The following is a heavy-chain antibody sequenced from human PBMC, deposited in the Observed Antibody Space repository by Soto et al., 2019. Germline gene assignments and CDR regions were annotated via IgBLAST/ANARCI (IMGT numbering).Heavy chain of an antibody. CDR1: GGSINSGGYY. CDR2: IYYSGST. CDR3: ARRRGFPYYYGMDV. Sequence: SETLSLTCTVSGGSINSGGYYWNWIRQHPGKGLEWIGYIYYSGSTYYNPSLKSRVTISVDRSKNQFSLKLSSVTAADTAVYYCARRRGFPYYYGMDVWGQGTTVTVSS. V-gene: IGHV4-31*03. J-gene: IGHJ6*02. D-gene: IGHD5-12*01.